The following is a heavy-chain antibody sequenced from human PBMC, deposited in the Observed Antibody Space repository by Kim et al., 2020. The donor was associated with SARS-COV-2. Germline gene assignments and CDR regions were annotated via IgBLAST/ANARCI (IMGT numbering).Heavy chain of an antibody. CDR2: IYYSGST. V-gene: IGHV4-59*08. D-gene: IGHD3-16*01. Sequence: SETLSLTCTVSGGSISSYYWSWIRQPPGKGLEWIGYIYYSGSTNYNPSLKSRVTISVDTSKNQFSLKLSSVTAADTAVYYCARQGDWGDFDYWGQGTLVTVSS. CDR3: ARQGDWGDFDY. CDR1: GGSISSYY. J-gene: IGHJ4*02.